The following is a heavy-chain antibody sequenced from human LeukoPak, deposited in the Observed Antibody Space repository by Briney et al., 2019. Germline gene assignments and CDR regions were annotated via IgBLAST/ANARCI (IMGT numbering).Heavy chain of an antibody. J-gene: IGHJ5*02. D-gene: IGHD5-18*01. V-gene: IGHV1-2*02. CDR2: INPNSGGT. CDR1: GYTFTGYY. CDR3: ARGGASGTAMDHNWFDP. Sequence: GASVKVSCKATGYTFTGYYMHWVRQAPGQGLEWMGWINPNSGGTNYAQKFQGRVTMTRDTSISTAYMELSRLRSDDTAVYYCARGGASGTAMDHNWFDPWGQGTLVTVSS.